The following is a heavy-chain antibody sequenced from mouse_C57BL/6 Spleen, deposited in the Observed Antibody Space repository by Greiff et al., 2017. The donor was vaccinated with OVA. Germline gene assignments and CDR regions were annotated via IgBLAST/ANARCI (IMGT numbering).Heavy chain of an antibody. J-gene: IGHJ4*01. D-gene: IGHD1-1*01. V-gene: IGHV2-2*01. CDR3: ARNVATRTRYAMDY. CDR2: IWSGGST. CDR1: GFSLTSYG. Sequence: QVQLQQSGPGLVQPSQSLSITCTVSGFSLTSYGVHWVRQSPGKGLEWLGVIWSGGSTDYNAAFISRLSISKDNSKSQVFFKMNSLQADDTAIYYCARNVATRTRYAMDYWGQGTSVTVSS.